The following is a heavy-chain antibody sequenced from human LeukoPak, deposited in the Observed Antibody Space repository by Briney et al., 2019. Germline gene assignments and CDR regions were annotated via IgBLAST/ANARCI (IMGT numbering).Heavy chain of an antibody. J-gene: IGHJ3*02. CDR1: GGSISSYY. CDR2: IYYSGRT. V-gene: IGHV4-39*07. D-gene: IGHD6-6*01. Sequence: PSETLSLTCTVSGGSISSYYWGWIRQPPGKGLEWIGNIYYSGRTYYNPSLKSRVTISLDTSKNQFSLRLSSVTAADTAVYRCATDSSSYDAFDIWGQGTMVTVSS. CDR3: ATDSSSYDAFDI.